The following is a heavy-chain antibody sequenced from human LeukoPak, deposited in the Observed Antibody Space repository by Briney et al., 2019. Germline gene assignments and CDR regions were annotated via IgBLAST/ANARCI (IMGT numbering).Heavy chain of an antibody. J-gene: IGHJ6*03. CDR3: ARGFTAAGTLYYYYYYMDV. CDR2: INHSGST. D-gene: IGHD6-13*01. Sequence: SEXLSLTCAVYGGSFSGYYWSWIRQPPGKGLEWIGEINHSGSTNYNPSLTSRGTISVDTSKNQFSLKLSSVTAADTAVYYCARGFTAAGTLYYYYYYMDVWGKGTTVTVSS. CDR1: GGSFSGYY. V-gene: IGHV4-34*01.